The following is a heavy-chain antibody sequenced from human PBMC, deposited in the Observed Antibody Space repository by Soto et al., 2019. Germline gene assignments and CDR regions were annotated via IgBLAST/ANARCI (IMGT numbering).Heavy chain of an antibody. CDR2: ISAYNGNT. J-gene: IGHJ5*02. D-gene: IGHD3-10*01. Sequence: ASVKVSCKASGYKFNTYGISWVRQAPGQGLEWMGWISAYNGNTDYAQNLQGRLTMTTDTSTTTVYMELRSLRFDDTAVYYCARVNYRGSNNWFDPWG. V-gene: IGHV1-18*01. CDR1: GYKFNTYG. CDR3: ARVNYRGSNNWFDP.